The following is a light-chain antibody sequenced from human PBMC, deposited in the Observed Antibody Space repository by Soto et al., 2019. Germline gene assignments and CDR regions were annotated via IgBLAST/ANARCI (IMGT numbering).Light chain of an antibody. V-gene: IGLV2-14*01. CDR3: CSYRSSSTLV. Sequence: QSVLTQPASVSGPPGQSVTISCTGTSSDIGAYKYVSWYQHHPGKSPRLLIYEVSNRPSGVSNRFSASKSGNTASLTISGLQAEDEADYYCCSYRSSSTLVFGGGTKVTVL. J-gene: IGLJ2*01. CDR1: SSDIGAYKY. CDR2: EVS.